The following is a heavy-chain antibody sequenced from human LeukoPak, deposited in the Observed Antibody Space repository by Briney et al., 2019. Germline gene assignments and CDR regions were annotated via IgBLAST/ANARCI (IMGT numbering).Heavy chain of an antibody. CDR1: GFTFSSYA. CDR3: AKLPPALAVAGTSSYYYYYGMDV. CDR2: ISVSGANT. V-gene: IGHV3-23*01. Sequence: GGSLTLSCAASGFTFSSYAMSWVRQAPGTGREWVSAISVSGANTYYADSVKGSFTSSRDNSKTTLYLQINSLRAEDTAVYYCAKLPPALAVAGTSSYYYYYGMDVWGQGTPVTVSS. D-gene: IGHD6-19*01. J-gene: IGHJ6*02.